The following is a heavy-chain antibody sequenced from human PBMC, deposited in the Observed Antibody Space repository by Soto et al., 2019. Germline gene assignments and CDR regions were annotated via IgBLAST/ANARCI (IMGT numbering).Heavy chain of an antibody. J-gene: IGHJ4*02. CDR2: IIPIFGTA. D-gene: IGHD3-22*01. CDR3: ARDYYDRSGHSHSSVY. V-gene: IGHV1-69*13. Sequence: SVKVSCKASGGTFSSYAISWVRQAPGQGLEWMGGIIPIFGTANYAQKFQGRVTITADESTSTAYMELSSLRSEDTAVYYCARDYYDRSGHSHSSVYWGQGXLVIVYS. CDR1: GGTFSSYA.